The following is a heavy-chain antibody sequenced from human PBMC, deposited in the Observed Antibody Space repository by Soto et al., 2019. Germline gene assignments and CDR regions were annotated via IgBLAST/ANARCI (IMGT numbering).Heavy chain of an antibody. J-gene: IGHJ4*02. CDR1: GYTFTSYD. D-gene: IGHD2-21*02. CDR2: MNPNSGNT. V-gene: IGHV1-8*01. CDR3: ARVAYCGGDCYSFDY. Sequence: QVQLVQSGAEVKKPGASVKVSCKASGYTFTSYDINWVRQATGQGLEWMGWMNPNSGNTGYAQKFQGRVTMXXNXSXXTAYMELSSLRSEDTAVYYCARVAYCGGDCYSFDYWGQGTLVTVSS.